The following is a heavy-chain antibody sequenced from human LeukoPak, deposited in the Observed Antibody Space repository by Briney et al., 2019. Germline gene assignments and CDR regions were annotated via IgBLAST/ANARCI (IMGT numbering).Heavy chain of an antibody. D-gene: IGHD1-1*01. CDR1: GGSISSGSYY. CDR3: ARDPGQTGPGDFDL. V-gene: IGHV4-61*02. Sequence: SQTLSLTCTVSGGSISSGSYYWSWIRQPAGKGLEWIGRIYTSGSTNYNPSLKSRVTISVDTSKNQFSLKLSSVTAADTAVYYCARDPGQTGPGDFDLWGRGTLVTVSS. J-gene: IGHJ2*01. CDR2: IYTSGST.